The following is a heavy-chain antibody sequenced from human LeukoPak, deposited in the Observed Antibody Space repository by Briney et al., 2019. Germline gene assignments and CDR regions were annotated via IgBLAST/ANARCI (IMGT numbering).Heavy chain of an antibody. Sequence: GGSLRLSCAASGFTFSSYAMSWVRQAPGKGLEWVSAISGSGSSTYYADSVKGRFTISRDNSKNTLYLQMNSLRAEDTAVYYCAKVWGYSSSWKTSYFDYWGQGTLVTVSS. J-gene: IGHJ4*02. CDR3: AKVWGYSSSWKTSYFDY. V-gene: IGHV3-23*01. D-gene: IGHD6-13*01. CDR2: ISGSGSST. CDR1: GFTFSSYA.